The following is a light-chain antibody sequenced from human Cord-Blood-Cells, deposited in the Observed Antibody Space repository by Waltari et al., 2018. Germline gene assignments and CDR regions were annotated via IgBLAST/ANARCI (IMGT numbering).Light chain of an antibody. CDR1: SSDVGGYNY. V-gene: IGLV2-14*01. J-gene: IGLJ2*01. CDR3: SSYTSSSTLV. Sequence: QSALTQPASVSGSPGQSLTIPCPGTSSDVGGYNYASWYQQHPGKAPKLMIYDVSNRPSGVSNRFSGSKSGNTASLTISGLQAEDEADYYCSSYTSSSTLVFGGGTKLTVL. CDR2: DVS.